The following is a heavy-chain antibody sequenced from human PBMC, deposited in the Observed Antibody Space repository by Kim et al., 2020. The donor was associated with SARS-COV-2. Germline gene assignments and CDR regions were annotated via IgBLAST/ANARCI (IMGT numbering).Heavy chain of an antibody. Sequence: SETLSLTCAVYGGSFSGYYWSWIRQPPGKGLEWIGEINHSGSTNYSPSLKSRVTISLDTSKNQFSLKLSSVTAADTAVYYCATSRSGSSHYCMDVWGQGTPVTVCS. D-gene: IGHD3-10*01. V-gene: IGHV4-34*01. CDR3: ATSRSGSSHYCMDV. CDR1: GGSFSGYY. J-gene: IGHJ6*02. CDR2: INHSGST.